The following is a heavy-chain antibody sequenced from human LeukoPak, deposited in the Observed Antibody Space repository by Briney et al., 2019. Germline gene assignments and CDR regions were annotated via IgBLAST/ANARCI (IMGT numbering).Heavy chain of an antibody. D-gene: IGHD2-2*02. Sequence: SQTLSLTCAISGDSVSSNTASWNWIRQSPSRGLEWLGRTYSRSKWYNEYAASMKSRITINSDTSKNQFSLQLNSVTPEDTAVYYCARATYHFENWGQGTLVTVPS. V-gene: IGHV6-1*01. J-gene: IGHJ4*02. CDR3: ARATYHFEN. CDR1: GDSVSSNTAS. CDR2: TYSRSKWYN.